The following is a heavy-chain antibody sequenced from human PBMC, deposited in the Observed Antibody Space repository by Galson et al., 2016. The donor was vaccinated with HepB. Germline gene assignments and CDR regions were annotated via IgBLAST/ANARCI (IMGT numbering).Heavy chain of an antibody. V-gene: IGHV3-74*01. CDR3: GSVFEY. CDR2: INNDGSRT. D-gene: IGHD3-10*01. CDR1: GFTFTNYW. J-gene: IGHJ4*02. Sequence: SLRLSCAASGFTFTNYWIHWVRRAPGKGLVWVSGINNDGSRTFYADAVKGRFTISRDNAKNTLYLQMNSLRAEDTAVYYCGSVFEYWGQGTLVAVSS.